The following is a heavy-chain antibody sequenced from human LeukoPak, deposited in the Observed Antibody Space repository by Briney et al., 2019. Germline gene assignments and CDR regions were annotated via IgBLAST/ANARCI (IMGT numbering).Heavy chain of an antibody. V-gene: IGHV4-30-2*01. Sequence: SQTLSLTCTVSGGSISSGGYYWSWIRQPPGKGLEWIGYIYHSGSTYYNPSLKSRVTISVDRSKNQFSLKLSSVTAADTAVYYCARDLGQWLPTHWFDPWGQGTLVTVSS. D-gene: IGHD6-19*01. CDR2: IYHSGST. CDR1: GGSISSGGYY. J-gene: IGHJ5*02. CDR3: ARDLGQWLPTHWFDP.